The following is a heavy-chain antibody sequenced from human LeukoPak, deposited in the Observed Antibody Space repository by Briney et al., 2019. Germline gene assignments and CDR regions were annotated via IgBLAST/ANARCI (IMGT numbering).Heavy chain of an antibody. V-gene: IGHV3-48*02. J-gene: IGHJ4*02. D-gene: IGHD3-10*01. CDR1: GFTFSSYN. Sequence: GGSLRLSCAASGFTFSSYNMKWVRQAPGKGLEWVSSISSSSSTIYYAGSVKGRFTISRDNAKNSLYLQMNSLRDEDTAVYYCASFRDYWGQGTLVTVSS. CDR3: ASFRDY. CDR2: ISSSSSTI.